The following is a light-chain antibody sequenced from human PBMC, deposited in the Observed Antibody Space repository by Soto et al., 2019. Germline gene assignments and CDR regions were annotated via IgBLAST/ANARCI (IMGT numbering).Light chain of an antibody. Sequence: EIVLTQSPAPLSLSPGERATLSCRASQSVSTYLAWYQHKPGQAPRLLIYDASNRATGIPARFSGSGSGTDFTLTISSLEPEDFAVYYCQQRSNWPPLTFGGGTKVEIK. CDR2: DAS. CDR1: QSVSTY. J-gene: IGKJ4*01. V-gene: IGKV3-11*01. CDR3: QQRSNWPPLT.